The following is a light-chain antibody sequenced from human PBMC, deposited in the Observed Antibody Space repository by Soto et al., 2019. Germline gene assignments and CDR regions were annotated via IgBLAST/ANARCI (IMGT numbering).Light chain of an antibody. CDR2: NVY. CDR3: SAYTVSPTYV. V-gene: IGLV2-14*03. Sequence: QSALTQPASVSGSPGQSITISCTGTSSDVGAYNFVSWHQQHPGKAPKLMIYNVYDRPSGISYRFSGSKSGNTASLTISGLQGEDEADYYCSAYTVSPTYVFGTVKKVTVX. CDR1: SSDVGAYNF. J-gene: IGLJ1*01.